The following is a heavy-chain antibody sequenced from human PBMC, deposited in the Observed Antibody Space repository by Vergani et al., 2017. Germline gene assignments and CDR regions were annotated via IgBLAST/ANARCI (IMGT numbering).Heavy chain of an antibody. Sequence: QVQLVESGGGVVQPGRSLRLSCAASGFTFSNYGMHWVRQAPGKGLEWVAFIRSDESRRYYGDSMEGPFTISRDNSKNTLYLQMKSLRPEDTAVYYCAKEGGGYCSGGTCYPEYWGQGTLVIVSS. CDR2: IRSDESRR. CDR3: AKEGGGYCSGGTCYPEY. J-gene: IGHJ4*02. V-gene: IGHV3-30*02. D-gene: IGHD2-15*01. CDR1: GFTFSNYG.